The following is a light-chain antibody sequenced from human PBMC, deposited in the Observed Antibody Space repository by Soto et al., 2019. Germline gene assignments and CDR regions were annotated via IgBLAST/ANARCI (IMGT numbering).Light chain of an antibody. V-gene: IGLV2-14*03. Sequence: QSVLTQPASVSGSPGQSITISCTGTSSDVGGYNYVSWYQQHPGKAPKLMIYDVNNRPSGVSNRFSGSKSGNTASLTISGLQTEDEADYYCSSYSTSTTLVLFGGGTKVTVL. CDR2: DVN. CDR3: SSYSTSTTLVL. J-gene: IGLJ3*02. CDR1: SSDVGGYNY.